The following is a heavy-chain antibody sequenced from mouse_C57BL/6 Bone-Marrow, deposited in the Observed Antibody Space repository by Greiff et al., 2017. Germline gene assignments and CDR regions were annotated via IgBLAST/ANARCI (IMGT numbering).Heavy chain of an antibody. CDR2: ISSGSSTI. CDR1: GFTFSDYG. D-gene: IGHD2-3*01. CDR3: ARGGWLLLDY. J-gene: IGHJ2*01. Sequence: EVKLMESGGGLVKPGGSLKLSCAASGFTFSDYGMHWVRQAPEKGLEWVAYISSGSSTIYYADTVKGRFTISRDNAKNTLFLQMTSLRSEDTAMYYCARGGWLLLDYWGQGTTLTVSS. V-gene: IGHV5-17*01.